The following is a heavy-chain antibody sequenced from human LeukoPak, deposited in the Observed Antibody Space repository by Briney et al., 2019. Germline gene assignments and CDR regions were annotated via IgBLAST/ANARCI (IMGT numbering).Heavy chain of an antibody. CDR2: IYSGGST. V-gene: IGHV3-53*03. CDR3: AKDDNYIRFLS. J-gene: IGHJ5*02. Sequence: GGSLRLSCAASGFTVRSNYMSGVRQAPGKGVEWGSVIYSGGSTYYADSVKRRFTISRDNSKNTLYLQMNSLRAEDTAVYYCAKDDNYIRFLSWGQGTLVTVSS. D-gene: IGHD3-16*01. CDR1: GFTVRSNY.